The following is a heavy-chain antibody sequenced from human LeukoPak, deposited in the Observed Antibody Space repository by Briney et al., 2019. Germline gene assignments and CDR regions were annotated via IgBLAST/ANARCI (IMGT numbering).Heavy chain of an antibody. CDR1: GGSISSYY. CDR3: ARDVAGCSSTSCYWFDP. CDR2: IYYSGST. J-gene: IGHJ5*02. Sequence: SETLSLTCTVSGGSISSYYWSWIRQPPGKGLEWIGYIYYSGSTNYNPSLKSRVTISVDTSKNQFSLKLSSVTAADTAVYYCARDVAGCSSTSCYWFDPWGQGTLVTVSS. V-gene: IGHV4-59*12. D-gene: IGHD2-2*01.